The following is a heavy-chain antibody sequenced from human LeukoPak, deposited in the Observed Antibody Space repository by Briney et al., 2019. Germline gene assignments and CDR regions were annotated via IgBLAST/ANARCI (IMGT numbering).Heavy chain of an antibody. CDR2: ISAYNGNT. D-gene: IGHD3-9*01. J-gene: IGHJ5*02. V-gene: IGHV1-18*01. Sequence: ASVKVSCKASGYTFTSYGISWVRQAPGQGLEWMGWISAYNGNTNYAQKLQGRVTMTTDTSTSTAYMELSSLRSDDTAVYYCARAGTYYDILTGHGWFDPWGQGTLVTVSS. CDR3: ARAGTYYDILTGHGWFDP. CDR1: GYTFTSYG.